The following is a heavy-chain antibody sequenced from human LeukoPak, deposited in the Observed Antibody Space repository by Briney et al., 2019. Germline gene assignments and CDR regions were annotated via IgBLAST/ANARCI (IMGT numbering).Heavy chain of an antibody. CDR2: IYYSGST. CDR3: ARSDYSGSGTYTEFDAFDI. D-gene: IGHD3-10*01. J-gene: IGHJ3*02. CDR1: GGSVSSGSYY. V-gene: IGHV4-61*01. Sequence: SETLSLTCTVSGGSVSSGSYYWSWIRQPPGKGLEWIGYIYYSGSTNYNPSLKSRVTISVDTSKNQFSLKLSSVTAADTAVYYCARSDYSGSGTYTEFDAFDIWGQGPMVTVSS.